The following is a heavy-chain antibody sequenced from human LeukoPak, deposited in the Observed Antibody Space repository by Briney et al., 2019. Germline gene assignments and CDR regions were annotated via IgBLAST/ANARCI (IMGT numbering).Heavy chain of an antibody. CDR1: GFTFSSYG. CDR2: IYYSGST. Sequence: GTLRLSCAASGFTFSSYGMSWVRQPPGKGLEWIGSIYYSGSTYYNPSLKSRVTISVDTSKNQFSLKLSSVTAADTAVYYCARTRPSGYYYGSGSMALFDYWGQGTLVTVSS. V-gene: IGHV4-38-2*01. J-gene: IGHJ4*02. D-gene: IGHD3-10*01. CDR3: ARTRPSGYYYGSGSMALFDY.